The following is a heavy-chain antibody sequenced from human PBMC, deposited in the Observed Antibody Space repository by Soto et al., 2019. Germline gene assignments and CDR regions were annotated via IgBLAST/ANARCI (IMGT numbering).Heavy chain of an antibody. CDR3: ARETYYYDSSGYSDY. CDR2: ISAYNGNT. J-gene: IGHJ4*02. V-gene: IGHV1-18*01. D-gene: IGHD3-22*01. Sequence: ASVKVSCKASGYTFTSYGISWVRPAPGQGLEWMGWISAYNGNTNYAQKLQGRVTMTTDTSTSTAYMELRSLRSDDTAVYYCARETYYYDSSGYSDYWGQGTLVTVSS. CDR1: GYTFTSYG.